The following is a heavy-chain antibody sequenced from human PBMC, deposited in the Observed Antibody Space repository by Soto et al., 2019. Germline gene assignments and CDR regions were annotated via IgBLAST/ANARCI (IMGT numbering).Heavy chain of an antibody. V-gene: IGHV1-18*04. CDR1: GYTFTSYG. D-gene: IGHD6-6*01. CDR3: ARDRRGSSSPRFDY. Sequence: AAVKVSCKASGYTFTSYGISWVRQAPGQGLEWMGWISAYNGNTNYAQKLQGRVTMTTDTSTSTAYMELRSLRSDDTAVYYCARDRRGSSSPRFDYWGQGTLVTVSS. CDR2: ISAYNGNT. J-gene: IGHJ4*02.